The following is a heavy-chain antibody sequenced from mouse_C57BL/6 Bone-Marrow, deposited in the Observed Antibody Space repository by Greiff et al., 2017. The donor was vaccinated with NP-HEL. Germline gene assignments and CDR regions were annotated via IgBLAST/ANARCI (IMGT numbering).Heavy chain of an antibody. Sequence: LVESGASVKISCKASGYAFSSSWMNWVKQRPGKGLEWIGRIYPGDGDTNYNGKFKGKATLTADKSSSTAYMQLSSLTSEDSAVYFCARSGYYYGSSLYYAMDYWGQGTSVTVSS. CDR1: GYAFSSSW. J-gene: IGHJ4*01. CDR2: IYPGDGDT. D-gene: IGHD1-1*01. CDR3: ARSGYYYGSSLYYAMDY. V-gene: IGHV1-82*01.